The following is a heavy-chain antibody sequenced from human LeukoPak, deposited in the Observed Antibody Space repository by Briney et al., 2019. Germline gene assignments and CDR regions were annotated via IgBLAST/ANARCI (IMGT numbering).Heavy chain of an antibody. D-gene: IGHD6-6*01. CDR1: GFTFTSSA. Sequence: SVEVSCKASGFTFTSSAVQWVRQARGQRLEWIGWIVVGSGNTNYAQKFQERVTITRDMSTSTAYMELSSLRSEDTAVYYCAADVREQLVFDYWGQGTLVTVSS. V-gene: IGHV1-58*01. J-gene: IGHJ4*02. CDR3: AADVREQLVFDY. CDR2: IVVGSGNT.